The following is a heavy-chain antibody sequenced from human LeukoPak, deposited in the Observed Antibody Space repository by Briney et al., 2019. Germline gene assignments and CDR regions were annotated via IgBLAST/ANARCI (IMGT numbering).Heavy chain of an antibody. CDR1: GFTFSNYW. V-gene: IGHV3-7*01. J-gene: IGHJ4*02. Sequence: GGSLRLSCAASGFTFSNYWMSWVRQAPGKGLEWVANIRKDGNDEYYVDSVKGRFTISRDNAKNSLYLQMNSLRAEDTAVYDCAGLDTIMVRDAGYWGQGTLVTVSS. CDR2: IRKDGNDE. D-gene: IGHD5-18*01. CDR3: AGLDTIMVRDAGY.